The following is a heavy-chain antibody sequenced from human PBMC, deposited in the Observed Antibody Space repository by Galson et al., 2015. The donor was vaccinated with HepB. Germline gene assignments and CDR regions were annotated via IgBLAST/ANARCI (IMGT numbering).Heavy chain of an antibody. J-gene: IGHJ6*02. CDR3: AGNDHRRGYYYGMDV. D-gene: IGHD1-14*01. CDR2: IIPIFGTA. V-gene: IGHV1-69*13. CDR1: GGTFSSYA. Sequence: SVKVSCKASGGTFSSYAISWVRQAPGQGLEWMGGIIPIFGTANYAQKFQGRVTITADESTSTAYMELSSLRSEDTAVYYCAGNDHRRGYYYGMDVWGQGTTVTVSS.